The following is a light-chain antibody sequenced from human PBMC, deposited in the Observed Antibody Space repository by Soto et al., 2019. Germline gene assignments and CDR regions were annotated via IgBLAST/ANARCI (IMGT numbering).Light chain of an antibody. Sequence: DIQMTQSPSTLSASVGDRVTITCRASQSISSWLAWYQQKPGKAPKLLIYLASSLESGVPSRFSGSGSGTEFTLTISSLQPDDFATYYCQQYHSYSRTFGQGTKLEI. J-gene: IGKJ2*01. V-gene: IGKV1-5*03. CDR3: QQYHSYSRT. CDR2: LAS. CDR1: QSISSW.